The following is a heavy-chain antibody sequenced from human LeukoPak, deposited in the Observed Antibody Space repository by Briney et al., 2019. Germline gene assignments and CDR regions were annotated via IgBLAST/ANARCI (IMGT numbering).Heavy chain of an antibody. J-gene: IGHJ3*02. Sequence: GGSLRLSCAASGFTFDDYAMHWVRQAPGKGLEWVSGISWNSGSIGYADSVKGRFTISRDNAKNSLYLQMNSLRAEDTALYYCAKDVARVENAFDIWAKGQWSPSLQ. CDR2: ISWNSGSI. V-gene: IGHV3-9*01. CDR3: AKDVARVENAFDI. D-gene: IGHD5-12*01. CDR1: GFTFDDYA.